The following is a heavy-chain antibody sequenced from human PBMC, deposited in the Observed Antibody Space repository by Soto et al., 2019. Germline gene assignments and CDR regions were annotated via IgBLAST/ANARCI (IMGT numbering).Heavy chain of an antibody. V-gene: IGHV1-69*13. D-gene: IGHD1-1*01. CDR1: GGTFSSYA. CDR3: VRDPYLPTAGRLASLHY. CDR2: IIPIFGTA. Sequence: SVKVSCKASGGTFSSYAISWVRQAPGQGLEWMGGIIPIFGTANYAQKFQGRVTITADESTSTAYMELNSLKAEDTAVYYCVRDPYLPTAGRLASLHYWGPGTLVTVS. J-gene: IGHJ4*02.